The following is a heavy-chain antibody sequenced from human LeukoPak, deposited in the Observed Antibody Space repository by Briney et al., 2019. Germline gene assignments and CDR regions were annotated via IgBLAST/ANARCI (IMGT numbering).Heavy chain of an antibody. D-gene: IGHD5-24*01. V-gene: IGHV3-53*01. CDR3: ARGDGYNFFDY. J-gene: IGHJ4*02. CDR1: GFTISSNY. Sequence: GGSLRLSCAASGFTISSNYMSWVRQAPGKGLEWVSVFYVGGATYYADSVKGRFTISRDNSENTLYLQMKSLRAEDTAVYYCARGDGYNFFDYWGQGTLVTVSS. CDR2: FYVGGAT.